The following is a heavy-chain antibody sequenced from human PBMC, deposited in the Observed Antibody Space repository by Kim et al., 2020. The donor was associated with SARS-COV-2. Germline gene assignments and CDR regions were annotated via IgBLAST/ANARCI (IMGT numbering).Heavy chain of an antibody. J-gene: IGHJ4*02. CDR1: GFTVSSNY. D-gene: IGHD6-19*01. CDR3: ASQDLSRAWDY. CDR2: IYSGGST. V-gene: IGHV3-53*01. Sequence: GGSLRLSCAASGFTVSSNYMSWVRQAPGKGLEWGSGIYSGGSTYYADSVKGRFTISRDNSKNTLYLQMNSLRAEDTAVYYCASQDLSRAWDYWGQGTLVTVSS.